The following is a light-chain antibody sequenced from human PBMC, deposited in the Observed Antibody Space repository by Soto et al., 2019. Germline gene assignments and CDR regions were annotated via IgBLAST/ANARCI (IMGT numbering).Light chain of an antibody. J-gene: IGLJ2*01. CDR2: DVS. CDR3: SSYTSSSTLYVV. CDR1: SGDVGGYNY. V-gene: IGLV2-14*01. Sequence: QSVLTQPASVSGSPGRSFPFSCPGTSGDVGGYNYVSWYQQHPGKAPKLMIYDVSNRPSGVSNRFSGSKSGNTASLTISGLQAEDEADYYCSSYTSSSTLYVVFGGGTKLTVL.